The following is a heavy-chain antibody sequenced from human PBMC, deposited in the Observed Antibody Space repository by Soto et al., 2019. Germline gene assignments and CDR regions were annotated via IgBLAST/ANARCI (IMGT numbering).Heavy chain of an antibody. J-gene: IGHJ6*02. CDR1: GFTFSSYA. Sequence: EVQLLESGGGLVQPGGSPRLSCAASGFTFSSYAMKWVRQAPGKGLEWVSLIGESGTPTYYADSVKGRFTISSDNSGNTLFLEMYSLRAEDTAVYYCARYIPRVRYYGMDVWGQGTTVTVSS. V-gene: IGHV3-23*01. CDR2: IGESGTPT. CDR3: ARYIPRVRYYGMDV. D-gene: IGHD5-18*01.